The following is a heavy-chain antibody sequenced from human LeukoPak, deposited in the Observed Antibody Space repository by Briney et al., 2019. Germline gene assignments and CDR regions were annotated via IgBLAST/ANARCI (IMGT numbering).Heavy chain of an antibody. J-gene: IGHJ4*02. CDR3: ARGGRTGDLDY. CDR1: GFTFSSYA. CDR2: IYSGGST. D-gene: IGHD7-27*01. Sequence: GGSLRLSCAASGFTFSSYAMSWVRQAPGKGLEWVSAIYSGGSTYSADSVKGRFTISRRSSNNTLYLQMNSLRAEDTAVYYCARGGRTGDLDYWGQGTLVTVSS. V-gene: IGHV3-53*04.